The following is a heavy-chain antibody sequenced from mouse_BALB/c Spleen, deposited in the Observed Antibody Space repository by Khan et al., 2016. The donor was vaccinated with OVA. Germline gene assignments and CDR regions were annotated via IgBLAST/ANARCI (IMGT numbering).Heavy chain of an antibody. CDR3: ARKNYYGYALDY. Sequence: EVQLVESGPGLVKPSQSLSLTCTVTGYSITTNYAWDWIRQFPGNKLEWMGYISYSGSTSYNPSLKSRISITLETSKNQFFLQLNSVTTEDTATYYCARKNYYGYALDYWGQGTSVTVSS. CDR2: ISYSGST. J-gene: IGHJ4*01. D-gene: IGHD1-1*01. CDR1: GYSITTNYA. V-gene: IGHV3-2*02.